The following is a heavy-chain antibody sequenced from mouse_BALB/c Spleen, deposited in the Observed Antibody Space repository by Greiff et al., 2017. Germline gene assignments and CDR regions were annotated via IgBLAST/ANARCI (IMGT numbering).Heavy chain of an antibody. J-gene: IGHJ1*01. D-gene: IGHD1-1*02. CDR2: ISSGGGST. V-gene: IGHV5-12-1*01. CDR1: GFAFSSYD. Sequence: EVQLVESGGGLVKPGGSLKLSCAASGFAFSSYDMSWVRQTPEKRLEWVAYISSGGGSTYYPDTVKGRYTISRDKAKNTPYLQMSSLKSEDTAMYYCARGPTYGGYWYFDVWGAGTTVTVSS. CDR3: ARGPTYGGYWYFDV.